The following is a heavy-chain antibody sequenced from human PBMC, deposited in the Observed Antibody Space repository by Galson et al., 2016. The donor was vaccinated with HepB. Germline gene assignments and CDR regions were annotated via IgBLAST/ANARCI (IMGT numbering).Heavy chain of an antibody. D-gene: IGHD6-13*01. J-gene: IGHJ3*02. CDR2: IIRIFGTP. CDR1: GGTFSSYA. V-gene: IGHV1-69*13. Sequence: SVKVSCKASGGTFSSYAITWVRQAPGQGLEWMGGIIRIFGTPNYAEKFQGRVTITADESTSTAYMELKSLKSEDTAVYYCATDRSGSWAFDMWGQGTMVTVSS. CDR3: ATDRSGSWAFDM.